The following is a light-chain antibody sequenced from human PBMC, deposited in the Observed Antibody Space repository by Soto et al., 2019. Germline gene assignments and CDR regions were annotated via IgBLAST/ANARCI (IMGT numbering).Light chain of an antibody. J-gene: IGKJ1*01. Sequence: EIVMTQSRATLSVSPGERATLSCRASQSVSSNLAWYQQKPGQAPRLLIYGASTRATGIPARFSGSGSGTEFTLTISSLQSEDFAVYYCQQYNNLLTFGQGTKVDIK. CDR3: QQYNNLLT. CDR2: GAS. V-gene: IGKV3-15*01. CDR1: QSVSSN.